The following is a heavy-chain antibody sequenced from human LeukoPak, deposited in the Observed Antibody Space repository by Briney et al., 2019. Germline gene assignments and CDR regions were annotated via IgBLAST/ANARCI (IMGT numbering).Heavy chain of an antibody. CDR3: TTGRYVPYYFDY. D-gene: IGHD3-16*01. J-gene: IGHJ4*03. CDR1: EFTFSNAW. Sequence: PGGSLRLSCAASEFTFSNAWMSWVRQAPGKGLEWVGRIKSKTDGGATDHAAPVKGRFSISRDDSKNTLYLQMNSLKTEDTAVYYCTTGRYVPYYFDYWGQGTTVTVSS. CDR2: IKSKTDGGAT. V-gene: IGHV3-15*01.